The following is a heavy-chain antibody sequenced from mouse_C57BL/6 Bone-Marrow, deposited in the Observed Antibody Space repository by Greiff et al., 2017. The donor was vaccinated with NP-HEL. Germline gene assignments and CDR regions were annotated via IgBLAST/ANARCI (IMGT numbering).Heavy chain of an antibody. Sequence: VQLQQSGPELVKPGASVKISCKASGYSLTDYNMNWVKQSNGKSLEWIGVINPNYGTTSYNQKFKGKATLTVDQSSSTAYMQLHILTSEDSAVYYCARSDYGSDGYFDVWGTGTTVTVSS. CDR1: GYSLTDYN. J-gene: IGHJ1*03. D-gene: IGHD1-1*01. V-gene: IGHV1-39*01. CDR3: ARSDYGSDGYFDV. CDR2: INPNYGTT.